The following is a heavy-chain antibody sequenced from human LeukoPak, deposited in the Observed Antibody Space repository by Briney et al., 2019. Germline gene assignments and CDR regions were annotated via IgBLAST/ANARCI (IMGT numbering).Heavy chain of an antibody. CDR2: IYYSGST. CDR1: GGSISSYY. V-gene: IGHV4-59*01. D-gene: IGHD5-12*01. CDR3: ARDSGYSTPYLFDY. Sequence: PSETLSLTCTVSGGSISSYYWCWIRQPPGKGLEWIGYIYYSGSTNYNPSLKSRVTISVDTSKNQFSLKLSSVTAADTAVYYCARDSGYSTPYLFDYWGQGTLVTVSS. J-gene: IGHJ4*02.